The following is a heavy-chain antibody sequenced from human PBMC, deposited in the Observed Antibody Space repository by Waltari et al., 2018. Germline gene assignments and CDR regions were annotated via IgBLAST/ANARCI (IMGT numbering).Heavy chain of an antibody. CDR2: ISSSSSYI. CDR3: ARARDSITMIVVP. Sequence: EVQLVESGGGLVKPGGSLRLSCAASGFTFSSYSMNWVRQAPGKGLEWVSSISSSSSYIYYADSVKGRFTISRDNAKNSLYLQMNSLRAEDTAVYYCARARDSITMIVVPWGQGTMVTVSS. D-gene: IGHD3-22*01. J-gene: IGHJ3*01. CDR1: GFTFSSYS. V-gene: IGHV3-21*01.